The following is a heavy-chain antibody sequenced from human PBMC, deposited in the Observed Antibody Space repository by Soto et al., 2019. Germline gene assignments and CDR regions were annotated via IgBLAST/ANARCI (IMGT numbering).Heavy chain of an antibody. CDR1: GYTFTSYG. CDR3: AGYCSSTSCPRSPFYGDYETGPFDP. V-gene: IGHV1-18*01. Sequence: GASVKVSCKASGYTFTSYGISWLRQSPGQGLEWMGWISAYNGNTNYAQKLQGRVTMTTDTSTSTAYMELRSLRSDDTAVYYCAGYCSSTSCPRSPFYGDYETGPFDPWGQGTLVTVSS. CDR2: ISAYNGNT. J-gene: IGHJ5*02. D-gene: IGHD2-2*01.